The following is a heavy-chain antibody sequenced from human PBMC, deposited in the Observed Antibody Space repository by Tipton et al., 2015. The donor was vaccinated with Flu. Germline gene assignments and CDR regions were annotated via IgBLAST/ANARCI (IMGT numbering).Heavy chain of an antibody. Sequence: SLRLSCAASGFTFSDHYMDWVRQAPGKGLEWVGQSANKTNNYTTKYAASVKGRFTISRDDSKNSLYLQMNSLRAEDTAVYYCARAIGAASSHWGQGTLVTVSS. CDR1: GFTFSDHY. D-gene: IGHD4/OR15-4a*01. CDR3: ARAIGAASSH. J-gene: IGHJ4*02. V-gene: IGHV3-72*01. CDR2: SANKTNNYTT.